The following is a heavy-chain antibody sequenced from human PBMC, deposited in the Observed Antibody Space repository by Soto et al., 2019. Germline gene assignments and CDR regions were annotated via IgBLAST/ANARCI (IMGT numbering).Heavy chain of an antibody. Sequence: SETLSLTCTVYGGSISSYYWSWIRQPPGKGLEWIGYIYYSGSTNYNPSLKSRVTISVDTSKNQFSLKLSSVTAADTAVYYCARDGRDYYGYYYMDVWGKGTTVTVSS. D-gene: IGHD3-10*01. J-gene: IGHJ6*03. CDR2: IYYSGST. CDR3: ARDGRDYYGYYYMDV. CDR1: GGSISSYY. V-gene: IGHV4-59*01.